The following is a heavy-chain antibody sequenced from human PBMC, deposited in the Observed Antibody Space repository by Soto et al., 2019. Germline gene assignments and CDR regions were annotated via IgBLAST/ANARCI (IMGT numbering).Heavy chain of an antibody. Sequence: EVQLVESGGGLVQPGGSLRLSCAASGFSIRSYSMNWVRQAPGKGLEWVSYISKTSSTIYYADSAKGRFTISRDNAKNSLYLQMKSLRDEDTAMYYCARSEDYGTGSYDGQYYDYYYGMDVWGQGTTVAVSS. D-gene: IGHD3-10*01. CDR1: GFSIRSYS. CDR3: ARSEDYGTGSYDGQYYDYYYGMDV. J-gene: IGHJ6*02. V-gene: IGHV3-48*02. CDR2: ISKTSSTI.